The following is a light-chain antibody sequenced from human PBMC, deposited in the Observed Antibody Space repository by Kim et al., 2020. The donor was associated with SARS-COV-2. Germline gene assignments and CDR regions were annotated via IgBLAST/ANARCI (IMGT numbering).Light chain of an antibody. J-gene: IGLJ3*02. Sequence: VSPGQTARITCFGDEVPENYGYWYQQKPGQGPLLVMYKDTERPSGIPERFSGSSSGKTLTLTISGVQAEDEADYYCQSTDTSGTWVFGGGTKLTVL. V-gene: IGLV3-25*03. CDR3: QSTDTSGTWV. CDR1: EVPENY. CDR2: KDT.